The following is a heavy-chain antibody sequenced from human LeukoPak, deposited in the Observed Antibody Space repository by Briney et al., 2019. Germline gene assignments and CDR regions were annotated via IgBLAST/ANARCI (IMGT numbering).Heavy chain of an antibody. CDR1: GYTFTSYA. Sequence: ASVKVSCKASGYTFTSYAMHWVRQAPGQGLEWMAWINTNTGNPTHAQGFTGRFVFSLDTSVSTAYLQISSLKAEDTAVYYCVRNYYHGMDVWGQGTTVTVSS. J-gene: IGHJ6*02. V-gene: IGHV7-4-1*02. CDR3: VRNYYHGMDV. CDR2: INTNTGNP.